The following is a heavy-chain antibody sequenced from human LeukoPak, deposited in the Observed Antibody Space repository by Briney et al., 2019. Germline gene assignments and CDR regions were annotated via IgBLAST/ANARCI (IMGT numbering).Heavy chain of an antibody. CDR1: GFTVSSNY. CDR3: AKVSGSGGTKYQPFDY. V-gene: IGHV3-53*01. Sequence: PGGSLRLSCAASGFTVSSNYMSWVRQAPGKGLEWVSVIYSDGSTYYAHSVKGRFTISRDNSKNTLYLQMNSLRAEDTAVYYCAKVSGSGGTKYQPFDYWGQGTLVTVSS. CDR2: IYSDGST. D-gene: IGHD2-15*01. J-gene: IGHJ4*02.